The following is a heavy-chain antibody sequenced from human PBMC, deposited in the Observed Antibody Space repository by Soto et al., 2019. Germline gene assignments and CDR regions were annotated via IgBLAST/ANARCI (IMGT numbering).Heavy chain of an antibody. Sequence: VQVLESGGDLVQPGGSLRLSCAASGFTFTGYSMSWVRQAPGKGLEWVSGIRATGYNTYYADTVQGRFTISRDNSKNTLYLPMDSLRAEDTALYYCARSLGDHWDEYYFDYWGQGTLVTVSS. CDR1: GFTFTGYS. J-gene: IGHJ4*02. D-gene: IGHD1-1*01. V-gene: IGHV3-23*01. CDR3: ARSLGDHWDEYYFDY. CDR2: IRATGYNT.